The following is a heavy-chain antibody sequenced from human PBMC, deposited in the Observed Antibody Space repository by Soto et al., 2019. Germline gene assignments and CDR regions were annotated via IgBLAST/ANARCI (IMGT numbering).Heavy chain of an antibody. CDR2: ISKSDYT. Sequence: GGSLRLSCTVSGFAFNNYGINWVRQAPGKGQEWVSSISKSDYTYYSDSVKGRFTISRDNAKNSVSLQMNTLRVEDMAVYYCAREDSIIIPAVSDFWGQGTLVTVSS. V-gene: IGHV3-21*01. CDR1: GFAFNNYG. D-gene: IGHD2-2*01. J-gene: IGHJ4*02. CDR3: AREDSIIIPAVSDF.